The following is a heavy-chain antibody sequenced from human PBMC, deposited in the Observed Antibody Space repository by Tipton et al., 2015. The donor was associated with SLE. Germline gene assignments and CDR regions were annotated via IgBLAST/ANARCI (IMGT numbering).Heavy chain of an antibody. CDR3: CRSTLRHWYTFDY. CDR2: IRSKAYGATT. J-gene: IGHJ4*02. Sequence: RSLRLSCTTSGFTFGAYPISWFRQAPGKGLEWVGFIRSKAYGATTEYAASVKDRFTISRDDSRSIAYLQMNSLKSEDTAVYYCCRSTLRHWYTFDYWGQGTLVTVSS. CDR1: GFTFGAYP. D-gene: IGHD6-13*01. V-gene: IGHV3-49*03.